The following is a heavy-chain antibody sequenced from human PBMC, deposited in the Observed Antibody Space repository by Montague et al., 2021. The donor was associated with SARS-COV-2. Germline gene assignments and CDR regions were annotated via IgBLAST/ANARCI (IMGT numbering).Heavy chain of an antibody. CDR2: INQSGNT. CDR1: GGSFSSYH. Sequence: SETLSLTCGVYGGSFSSYHWCWIRQPPGEGLEWIGKINQSGNTNYHPSLKSRVTISVDTSRTRLSLKLTSVTAADTAVYYCARMGAEKGILCFGEYNWFDPWGQGTLVTVSS. CDR3: ARMGAEKGILCFGEYNWFDP. D-gene: IGHD3-10*01. V-gene: IGHV4-34*01. J-gene: IGHJ5*02.